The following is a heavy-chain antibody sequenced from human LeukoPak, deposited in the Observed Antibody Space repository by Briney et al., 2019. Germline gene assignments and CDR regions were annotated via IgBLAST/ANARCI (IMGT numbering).Heavy chain of an antibody. CDR3: AREGYDFWSGYYPDAFDI. J-gene: IGHJ3*02. V-gene: IGHV4-34*01. Sequence: NPSETLSLTCAVYGGSFSGYYWSWIRQPPGKGLEWIGEINHSGSTNYNPSLKSRVTISVDTSKNQFSLKLSSVTAADTAVYYCAREGYDFWSGYYPDAFDIWGRGTMVTVSS. D-gene: IGHD3-3*01. CDR2: INHSGST. CDR1: GGSFSGYY.